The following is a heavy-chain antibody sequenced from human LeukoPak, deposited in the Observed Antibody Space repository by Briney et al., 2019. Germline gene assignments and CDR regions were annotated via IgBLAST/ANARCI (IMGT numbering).Heavy chain of an antibody. Sequence: ASVTVSCKASGYTFSGSGWYLYWLRQAPGQGLECLGWIYPNNGATSYAQKFQGRVAMTRDTSVSTAYMELSRLRPDDTAVYFCARDGPAQMVEFYNWGQGTLVTVSS. CDR1: GYTFSGSGWY. CDR3: ARDGPAQMVEFYN. J-gene: IGHJ4*02. D-gene: IGHD3-10*01. V-gene: IGHV1-2*02. CDR2: IYPNNGAT.